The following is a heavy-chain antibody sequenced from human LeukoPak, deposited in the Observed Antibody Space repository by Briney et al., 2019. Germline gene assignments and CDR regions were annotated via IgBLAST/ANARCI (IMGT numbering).Heavy chain of an antibody. CDR1: GFTFDDYG. D-gene: IGHD2-15*01. V-gene: IGHV3-20*04. CDR2: TTWNGGTI. CDR3: ARGYCSGDTCRPFDY. Sequence: GGSLRLSCAASGFTFDDYGMSWVRQPPGKGLEWVSGTTWNGGTIGYVDSVKGRFTISRDKAKNSLYLQMNSLRAEDTALYYCARGYCSGDTCRPFDYWGQGALVTVSS. J-gene: IGHJ4*02.